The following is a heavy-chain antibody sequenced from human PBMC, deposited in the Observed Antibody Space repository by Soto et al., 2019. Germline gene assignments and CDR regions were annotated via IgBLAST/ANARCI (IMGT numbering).Heavy chain of an antibody. D-gene: IGHD3-16*01. CDR3: ARGNYVWGSYRPNWFDP. J-gene: IGHJ5*02. Sequence: ASVKVSCKASGYTFTSYGISWVRQAPGQGLEWMGWISAYNGNTNYAQKLQGRVTMTTDTSTSTAYMELRSLRSDDTAVYYCARGNYVWGSYRPNWFDPWGQGTLVTVSS. V-gene: IGHV1-18*01. CDR1: GYTFTSYG. CDR2: ISAYNGNT.